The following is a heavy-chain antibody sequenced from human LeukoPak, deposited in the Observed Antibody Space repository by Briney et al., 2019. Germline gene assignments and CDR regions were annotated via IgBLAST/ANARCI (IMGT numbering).Heavy chain of an antibody. CDR2: IYHSGST. CDR1: GYSISSAYY. CDR3: ARNTGYCTNGVCFDDLDY. D-gene: IGHD2-8*01. V-gene: IGHV4-38-2*02. Sequence: SETLSLTCTVSGYSISSAYYWGWIRQPPGTGLEWIGSIYHSGSTYYNPSLKSRVTISLDTSKNHFSLKLSSVTAADTAVYYCARNTGYCTNGVCFDDLDYWGQGTLVTVSA. J-gene: IGHJ4*02.